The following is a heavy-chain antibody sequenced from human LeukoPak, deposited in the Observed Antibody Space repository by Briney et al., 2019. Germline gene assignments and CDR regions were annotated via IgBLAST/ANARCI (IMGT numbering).Heavy chain of an antibody. CDR3: ARDSSGYQ. D-gene: IGHD3-22*01. J-gene: IGHJ4*02. V-gene: IGHV3-7*01. CDR2: IKEDGSEK. CDR1: GFTFDDYG. Sequence: PGGSLRLSCAASGFTFDDYGMSWVRQAPGKGLEWVANIKEDGSEKYYGDSVKGRFTISRDNAKNSLYLEMNSLRVEDTAVYYCARDSSGYQWGQGTLVTVSS.